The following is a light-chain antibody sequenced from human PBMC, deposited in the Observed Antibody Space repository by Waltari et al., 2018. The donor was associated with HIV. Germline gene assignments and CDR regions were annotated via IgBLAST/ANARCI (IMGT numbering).Light chain of an antibody. CDR3: LLSYSGARPVV. CDR2: DTS. V-gene: IGLV7-46*01. Sequence: QAVVTQEPSLTVSPGGTVTLTCGSSTGAVTSGHYPYWFQQKPGPAPRTLIYDTSNKHSWPPARFSGSLLGGKAALTLSGAQPEDEAEYYCLLSYSGARPVVFGGGTKLTVL. J-gene: IGLJ2*01. CDR1: TGAVTSGHY.